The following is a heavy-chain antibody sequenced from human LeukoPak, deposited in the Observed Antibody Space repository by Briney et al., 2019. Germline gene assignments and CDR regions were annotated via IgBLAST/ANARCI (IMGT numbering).Heavy chain of an antibody. D-gene: IGHD2-15*01. Sequence: PGGSLRLSYAASGFTFSSYWMHCVRQAPGKGLVWVSCISSAGRETRYADSVKGRFTISRDNAKNTLYLQMNSLTAEDTAVYYCATCSGGRCYSKGFDYWGQGTLVTVSS. CDR2: ISSAGRET. V-gene: IGHV3-74*01. CDR3: ATCSGGRCYSKGFDY. CDR1: GFTFSSYW. J-gene: IGHJ4*02.